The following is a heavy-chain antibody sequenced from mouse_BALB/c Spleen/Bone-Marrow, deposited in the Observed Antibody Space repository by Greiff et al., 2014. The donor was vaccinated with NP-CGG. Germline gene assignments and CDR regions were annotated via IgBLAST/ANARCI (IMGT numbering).Heavy chain of an antibody. CDR1: GYTFTEYS. J-gene: IGHJ4*01. CDR3: ARWGWDFATGY. Sequence: VQLQQSGPELVKPGASVKISCKPSGYTFTEYSMHWVKQSHGKSLEWIGGINPNNGVTSYNQKFKDKATLTVDKSSNTAYMELRSLTSEDSAVYFCARWGWDFATGYWGQGTSVTVSS. D-gene: IGHD3-3*01. V-gene: IGHV1-18*01. CDR2: INPNNGVT.